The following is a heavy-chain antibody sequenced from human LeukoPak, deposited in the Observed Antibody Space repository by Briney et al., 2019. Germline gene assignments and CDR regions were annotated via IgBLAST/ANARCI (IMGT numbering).Heavy chain of an antibody. CDR2: ISGSGGAT. V-gene: IGHV3-23*01. D-gene: IGHD3-10*01. CDR1: EFSVGSNY. CDR3: ARGGVDYYGSGTYYLMYYFDY. Sequence: GGSLRLSCAASEFSVGSNYMTWVRQAPGKGLEWVSGISGSGGATYYADSVKGRFTISRDDPHNTLYLQMNSLRAEDTAVYFCARGGVDYYGSGTYYLMYYFDYWGQGALVTVSS. J-gene: IGHJ4*02.